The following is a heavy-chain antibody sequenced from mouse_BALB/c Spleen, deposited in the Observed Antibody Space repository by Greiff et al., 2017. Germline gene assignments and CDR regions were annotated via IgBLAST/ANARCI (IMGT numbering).Heavy chain of an antibody. J-gene: IGHJ4*01. Sequence: EVQLVESGGGLVKPGGSLKLSCAASGFAFSSYDMSWVRQTPEKRLEWVAYISSGGGSTYYPDTVKGRFTISRDNAKNTLYLQMSSLKSEDTAMYYGARRDPLLRSHHYYAMDYWGQGTSVTVSS. CDR1: GFAFSSYD. D-gene: IGHD1-1*01. CDR2: ISSGGGST. CDR3: ARRDPLLRSHHYYAMDY. V-gene: IGHV5-12-1*01.